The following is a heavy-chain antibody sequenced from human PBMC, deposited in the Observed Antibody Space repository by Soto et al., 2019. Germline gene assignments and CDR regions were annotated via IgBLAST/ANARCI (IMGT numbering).Heavy chain of an antibody. D-gene: IGHD3-16*01. J-gene: IGHJ5*02. CDR3: VKDRNYADDRDQ. V-gene: IGHV3-23*01. Sequence: QPVGALRLSCAASGFTLRNSIMNWVRQPPGKGLEWVSAISGSGGNTYYADSVKGRFTISRDNSKNTLYLQMSSLRAEDTAVYYCVKDRNYADDRDQWGQGTLVTVSS. CDR1: GFTLRNSI. CDR2: ISGSGGNT.